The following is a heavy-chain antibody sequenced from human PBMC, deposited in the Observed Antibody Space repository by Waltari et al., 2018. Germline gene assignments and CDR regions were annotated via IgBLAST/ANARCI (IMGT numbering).Heavy chain of an antibody. CDR3: ARGAEPGKGAHWCDP. CDR1: GCTFTSYD. Sequence: QVQLVQSGAEVKKPGASVKVSCKASGCTFTSYDINWVRQTQGQGLEWMGWRNPNTCKTGFSQKFQDRLLMTTNPAINTAYMELPGLTSEDTGVYYCARGAEPGKGAHWCDPWGQGTLVTVSS. CDR2: RNPNTCKT. J-gene: IGHJ5*02. D-gene: IGHD3-16*01. V-gene: IGHV1-8*01.